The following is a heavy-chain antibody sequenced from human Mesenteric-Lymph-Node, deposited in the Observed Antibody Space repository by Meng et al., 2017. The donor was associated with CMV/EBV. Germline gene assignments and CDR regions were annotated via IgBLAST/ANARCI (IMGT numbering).Heavy chain of an antibody. CDR2: IYHSGST. V-gene: IGHV4-30-2*01. D-gene: IGHD3-10*01. J-gene: IGHJ4*02. Sequence: CGDSIRSSVYSWGWIRQPPGKGLGWIGYIYHSGSTYYNPSFKTRVIISVDRSKNQFSLKLSSVTAADTAVYYCARGGFGELLSFDFWGQGTLVTVSS. CDR3: ARGGFGELLSFDF. CDR1: GDSIRSSVYS.